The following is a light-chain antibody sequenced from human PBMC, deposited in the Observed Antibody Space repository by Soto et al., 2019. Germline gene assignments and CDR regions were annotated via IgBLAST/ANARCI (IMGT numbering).Light chain of an antibody. CDR2: DAS. CDR3: QQCATSPRT. V-gene: IGKV3-20*01. Sequence: EIVLTQSPGILSLSPGERATLSCRASQTVVNNFLAWYQQKPGQAPRLLVDDASRRAAGIPDRFSGGGSGTAFTLTINRLEPEDFAVYYCQQCATSPRTFGQGTKLEIK. J-gene: IGKJ1*01. CDR1: QTVVNNF.